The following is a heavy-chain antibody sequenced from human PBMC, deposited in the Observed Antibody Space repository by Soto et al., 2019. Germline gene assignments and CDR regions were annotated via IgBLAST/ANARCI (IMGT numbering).Heavy chain of an antibody. CDR3: AKVRDNYGYDC. D-gene: IGHD5-18*01. Sequence: EMQVLESGGGLVQPGESLRLSCAASGFTFSSYGMSWVRQAPGKGLEWVSSIGSSGYSTYYADSVKGRFTISRDNSKNTLYLQMNVLRAEDTAVYYCAKVRDNYGYDCWGRGTLVTVSS. V-gene: IGHV3-23*01. CDR1: GFTFSSYG. J-gene: IGHJ4*02. CDR2: IGSSGYST.